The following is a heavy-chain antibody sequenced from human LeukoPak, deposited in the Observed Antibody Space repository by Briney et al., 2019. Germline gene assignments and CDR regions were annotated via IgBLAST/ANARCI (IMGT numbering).Heavy chain of an antibody. D-gene: IGHD5-18*01. CDR2: INHSGSP. J-gene: IGHJ4*02. Sequence: SETPSLTCAVYGGSFSVYYWSWIRQPPGKGLEWIGEINHSGSPNYNPSLKSRVTISVDTSKNQFSLKLSSVTAADTAVYYCARGVGIQLWIYWGQGTLVTVSS. V-gene: IGHV4-34*01. CDR1: GGSFSVYY. CDR3: ARGVGIQLWIY.